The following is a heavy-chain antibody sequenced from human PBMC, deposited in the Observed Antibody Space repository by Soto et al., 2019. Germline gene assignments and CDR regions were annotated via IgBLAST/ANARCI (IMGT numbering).Heavy chain of an antibody. V-gene: IGHV1-69*01. CDR3: AIPYCSSTSCYTRRDYYYGMDV. CDR1: GGTFSSYA. Sequence: QVQLVQSGAEVKKPGSSVKVSCKASGGTFSSYAISWVRQAPGQGLEWMGGIIPIFGTANYAQKFQGRVTITADESTSTAYMELSSLRSEGTAVYYCAIPYCSSTSCYTRRDYYYGMDVWGQGATVTVSS. D-gene: IGHD2-2*02. CDR2: IIPIFGTA. J-gene: IGHJ6*02.